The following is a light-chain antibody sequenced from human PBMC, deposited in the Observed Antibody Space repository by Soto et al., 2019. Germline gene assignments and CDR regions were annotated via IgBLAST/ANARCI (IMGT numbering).Light chain of an antibody. J-gene: IGKJ5*01. CDR1: QSVSTN. CDR2: GSS. CDR3: LQDNDWPLST. V-gene: IGKV3-15*01. Sequence: EIVLTQSPATLSVSPGERATLSCRASQSVSTNLAFYQQKLGQAPRVLIYGSSSRATGVPARFSGSGSGTEFTLTISSLQSEDSGIYYCLQDNDWPLSTFCQGTRLEI.